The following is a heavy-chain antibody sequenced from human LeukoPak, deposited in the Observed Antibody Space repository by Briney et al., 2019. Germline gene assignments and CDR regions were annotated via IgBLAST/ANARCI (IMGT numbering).Heavy chain of an antibody. J-gene: IGHJ2*01. CDR3: ARVGATTDWYFDL. CDR1: GYTFTSYY. D-gene: IGHD1-26*01. Sequence: PGASVKVSCKASGYTFTSYYMHWVRQAPGQGLEWMGIINPSGGSTSYAQKFQGRVTMTRDMSTSTVYMELSSLRSEDTAVYYCARVGATTDWYFDLWGRGTLVTVSS. V-gene: IGHV1-46*01. CDR2: INPSGGST.